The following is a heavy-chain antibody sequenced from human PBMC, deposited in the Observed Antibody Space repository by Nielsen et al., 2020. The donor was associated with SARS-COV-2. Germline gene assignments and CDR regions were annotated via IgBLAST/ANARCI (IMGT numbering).Heavy chain of an antibody. J-gene: IGHJ4*02. CDR3: ARAGGITIFGVVSHFDY. Sequence: SETLSLTCTVSGGSISSSSYYWGWIRQPPGKGLEWIGSIYYSGSTNYNPSLKSRVTISVDTSKNQFSLKLSSVTAADTAVYYCARAGGITIFGVVSHFDYRGQGTLVTVSS. CDR1: GGSISSSSYY. D-gene: IGHD3-3*01. CDR2: IYYSGST. V-gene: IGHV4-39*07.